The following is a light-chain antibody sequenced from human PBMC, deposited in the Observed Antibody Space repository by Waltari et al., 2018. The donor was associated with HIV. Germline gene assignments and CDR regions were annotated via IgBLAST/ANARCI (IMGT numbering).Light chain of an antibody. CDR2: DDS. V-gene: IGLV3-21*02. Sequence: SYVLTQPPSVSVAPGQTARITCGGTGGNNIGSKSVHWYQQKPGQAPGLGVYDDSDRPSGMPERFSGSKSGNTATLTISRVEAGDEADYYCQGWDIPSEHGVFGGGTKLTVL. CDR3: QGWDIPSEHGV. J-gene: IGLJ3*02. CDR1: NIGSKS.